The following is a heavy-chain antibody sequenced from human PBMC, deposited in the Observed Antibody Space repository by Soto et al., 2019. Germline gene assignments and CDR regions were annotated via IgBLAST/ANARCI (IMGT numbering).Heavy chain of an antibody. J-gene: IGHJ4*02. D-gene: IGHD3-10*01. V-gene: IGHV3-23*01. CDR2: ISGSGGST. CDR3: AKGRYGSGSYSSLDY. CDR1: GFTFSSYA. Sequence: PGGSLRLSCAASGFTFSSYAMSWVRQAPGKGLEWVSAISGSGGSTYYADSVKGRFTISRDNSKNTLYLQMNSLRAEDTAVYYCAKGRYGSGSYSSLDYWGQGTLVTSPQ.